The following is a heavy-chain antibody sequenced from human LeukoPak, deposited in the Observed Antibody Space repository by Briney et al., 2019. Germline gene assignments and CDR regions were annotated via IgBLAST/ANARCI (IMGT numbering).Heavy chain of an antibody. Sequence: GGSLRLSCAASGFTFSSYWMHWVRQAPGKGLVWVSRINSDGSSTSYADSVKGRFTISRDNAKNTLYLQMNSQRAEDTAVYYCAREGGYSGYDPDYWGQGTPVTVSS. J-gene: IGHJ4*02. D-gene: IGHD5-12*01. CDR3: AREGGYSGYDPDY. CDR2: INSDGSST. CDR1: GFTFSSYW. V-gene: IGHV3-74*01.